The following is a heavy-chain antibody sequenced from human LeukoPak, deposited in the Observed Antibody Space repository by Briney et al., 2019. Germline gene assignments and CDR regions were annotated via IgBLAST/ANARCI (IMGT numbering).Heavy chain of an antibody. Sequence: SETLSLTCTVSGASISSYYWSWIRQPPGKGLEWIGYIYYSGSTNYNPSLKSRVTISVDTSKNQFSLKLSSVTAADTAVYYCARVGGYSYGYRDYYYGMDVWGQGTTVTVSS. CDR2: IYYSGST. J-gene: IGHJ6*02. D-gene: IGHD5-18*01. V-gene: IGHV4-59*01. CDR1: GASISSYY. CDR3: ARVGGYSYGYRDYYYGMDV.